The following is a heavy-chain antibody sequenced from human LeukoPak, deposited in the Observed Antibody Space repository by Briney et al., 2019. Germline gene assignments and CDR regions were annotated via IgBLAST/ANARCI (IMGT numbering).Heavy chain of an antibody. D-gene: IGHD2-15*01. Sequence: SETLSLTCTVSGGSISSSSYYWGWIRQPPGKGLEWIGSIYYSGSTYYNPSLKSRVTISVDTSENQFSLKLSSVTAADTAVYYCARLCSGGSCYSQYFEDYWGQGTLVTVSS. CDR1: GGSISSSSYY. V-gene: IGHV4-39*07. CDR2: IYYSGST. J-gene: IGHJ4*02. CDR3: ARLCSGGSCYSQYFEDY.